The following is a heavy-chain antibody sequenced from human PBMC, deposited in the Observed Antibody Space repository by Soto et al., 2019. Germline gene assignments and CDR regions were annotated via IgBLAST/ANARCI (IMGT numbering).Heavy chain of an antibody. D-gene: IGHD4-4*01. Sequence: QVQLVESGGGVVQPGRSLRLSCAASGFTFSSYGIHWVRQAPGKGLEWVGGNKYYADSVKGRFTISRDNSKNTLFLQMNSLRAEDTAVYYCAKDSGFSDYINYFDEWGQGTLVTVSS. CDR2: GGNK. CDR3: AKDSGFSDYINYFDE. J-gene: IGHJ4*02. CDR1: GFTFSSYG. V-gene: IGHV3-30*18.